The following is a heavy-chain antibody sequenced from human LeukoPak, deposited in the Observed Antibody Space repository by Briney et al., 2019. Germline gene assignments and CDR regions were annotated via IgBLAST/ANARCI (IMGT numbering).Heavy chain of an antibody. J-gene: IGHJ6*02. Sequence: ASVKVSCKASGGTFSSYAISWVRQAPGQGLEWMGGIIPIFGTANCAQKFQGRVTITRDTSASTAYMELSSLRSEDTAVYYCARDSIVVVTASYYYYYGMDVWGQGTTVTVSS. V-gene: IGHV1-69*05. CDR3: ARDSIVVVTASYYYYYGMDV. CDR2: IIPIFGTA. CDR1: GGTFSSYA. D-gene: IGHD2-21*02.